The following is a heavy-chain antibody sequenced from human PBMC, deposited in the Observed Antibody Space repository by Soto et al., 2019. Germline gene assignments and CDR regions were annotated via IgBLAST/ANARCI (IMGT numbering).Heavy chain of an antibody. J-gene: IGHJ3*02. V-gene: IGHV3-30-3*01. D-gene: IGHD3-10*01. CDR2: ISYDGSNK. Sequence: GGSLRLSCAASGFTFSSYAMHWVRQAPGKGLEWVAVISYDGSNKYYADSVKGRFTISRDNSKNTLYLQMNSLRAEDTAVYYCARPYLVDYYGSGSYYKGAFDIWGQGTMVTVSS. CDR3: ARPYLVDYYGSGSYYKGAFDI. CDR1: GFTFSSYA.